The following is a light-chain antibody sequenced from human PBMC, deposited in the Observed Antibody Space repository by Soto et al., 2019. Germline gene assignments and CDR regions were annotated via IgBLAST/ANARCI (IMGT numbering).Light chain of an antibody. CDR1: QTVGGRY. J-gene: IGKJ1*01. CDR3: LQYVSSPWT. CDR2: GAS. V-gene: IGKV3-20*01. Sequence: EIVLTQSAATLSLSPGERATLSCRASQTVGGRYLAWFQQKPGQTPRLLIYGASTRAAGVPDRFSGSGSGAAFSLTISRLEPEDVAVYYCLQYVSSPWTFGQGTKVEV.